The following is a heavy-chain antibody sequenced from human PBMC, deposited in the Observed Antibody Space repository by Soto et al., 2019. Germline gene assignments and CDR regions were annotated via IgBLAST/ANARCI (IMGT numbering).Heavy chain of an antibody. CDR2: ISASGRDT. CDR3: AKGKASGWYYFDY. Sequence: HPVGSLRLSCAASGFTFTNFAMSWVRQAPGRGLEWVSGISASGRDTYYADSVKDRFTVSRDNSKNTLYLQMNSLRAEDTAIYYCAKGKASGWYYFDYWGQGARVTVSS. V-gene: IGHV3-23*01. CDR1: GFTFTNFA. J-gene: IGHJ4*02. D-gene: IGHD6-19*01.